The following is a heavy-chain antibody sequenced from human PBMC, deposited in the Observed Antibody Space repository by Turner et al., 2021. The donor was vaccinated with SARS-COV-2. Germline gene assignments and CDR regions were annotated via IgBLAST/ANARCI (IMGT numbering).Heavy chain of an antibody. Sequence: QVQLVEAGGGLVKPGGSLRIACAACRFTFSDYHMSWIRQAPVKGLEWVSYFSSSGSTIYYADSVKGRFTISRDNAKNSLYLQMHSLRAEDTAVYYCARDLRYSGSSVGSFYFDYWGQGTLVTVSS. CDR2: FSSSGSTI. CDR1: RFTFSDYH. CDR3: ARDLRYSGSSVGSFYFDY. D-gene: IGHD6-6*01. J-gene: IGHJ4*02. V-gene: IGHV3-11*01.